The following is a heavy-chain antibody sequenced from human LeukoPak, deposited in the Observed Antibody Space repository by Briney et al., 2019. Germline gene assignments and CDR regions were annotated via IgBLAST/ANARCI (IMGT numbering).Heavy chain of an antibody. CDR2: INTNTGNP. V-gene: IGHV7-4-1*01. Sequence: GASVKVSCKASGYTFTSYTMNWVRQAPGQGLEWMGWINTNTGNPTYAQGFTGRFVFSLDTSVSTAYLQIGSLKAEDTAVYYCAIEGEPSGRYCSRSSCYELDYWGQGTLVTVSS. D-gene: IGHD2-2*01. CDR3: AIEGEPSGRYCSRSSCYELDY. J-gene: IGHJ4*02. CDR1: GYTFTSYT.